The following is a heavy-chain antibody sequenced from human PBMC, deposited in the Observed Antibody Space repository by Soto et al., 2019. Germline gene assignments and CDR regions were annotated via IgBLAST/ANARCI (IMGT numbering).Heavy chain of an antibody. J-gene: IGHJ5*02. CDR2: INTNTGNP. CDR1: GYTFTSYA. CDR3: ARGQYYYHSSGYYYGWFDP. Sequence: XSVKVSCKASGYTFTSYAMNLVRQAPGQGLEWMGWINTNTGNPTYAQGFTGRFVFSLDTSVSTAYLQICSLKAEDTAVYYCARGQYYYHSSGYYYGWFDPWGQGTLVTVSS. D-gene: IGHD3-22*01. V-gene: IGHV7-4-1*01.